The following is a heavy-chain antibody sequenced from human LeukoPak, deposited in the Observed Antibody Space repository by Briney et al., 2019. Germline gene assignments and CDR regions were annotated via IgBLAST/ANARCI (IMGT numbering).Heavy chain of an antibody. V-gene: IGHV3-21*01. CDR3: AXLYXVXSSXWRRRWYFDL. D-gene: IGHD6-19*01. J-gene: IGHJ2*01. CDR2: ISSSSSYI. Sequence: GGSLRLSCAASGFTFSSYSMNWVRQAPGKGLEWVSSISSSSSYIYYADSVKGRFTISRDNAKNSLYLQMNSLRAEDTAVYYCAXLYXVXSSXWRRRWYFDLWGRGTLVTVSS. CDR1: GFTFSSYS.